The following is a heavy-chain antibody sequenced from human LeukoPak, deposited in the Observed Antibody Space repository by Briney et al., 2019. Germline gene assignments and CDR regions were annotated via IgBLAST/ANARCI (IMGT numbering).Heavy chain of an antibody. D-gene: IGHD2-15*01. Sequence: SETLSLTCTVSVASISPYYWIWIRQPPGKGLEWIGYIYYNGTTNYNPSLKSRVTISVDTSNNQFSLNLSSVTAADAAVYYCARARYHCSGGTCYSGNVLDVWGQGTTVTVSS. CDR2: IYYNGTT. CDR3: ARARYHCSGGTCYSGNVLDV. V-gene: IGHV4-59*01. CDR1: VASISPYY. J-gene: IGHJ6*02.